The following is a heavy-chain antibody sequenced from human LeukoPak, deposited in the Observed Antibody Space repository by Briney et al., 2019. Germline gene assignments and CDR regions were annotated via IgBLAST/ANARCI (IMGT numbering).Heavy chain of an antibody. CDR3: ARGSSGWSSYWYFDL. D-gene: IGHD6-19*01. Sequence: ASVKVSCRASGYTFTSYDINWVRQATGQGLEWMGWMNPNSGNTGYAQKFQGRVTMTRNTSISTAYMELSSLRSEDTAVYYCARGSSGWSSYWYFDLWGRGTLVTVSS. CDR1: GYTFTSYD. V-gene: IGHV1-8*01. J-gene: IGHJ2*01. CDR2: MNPNSGNT.